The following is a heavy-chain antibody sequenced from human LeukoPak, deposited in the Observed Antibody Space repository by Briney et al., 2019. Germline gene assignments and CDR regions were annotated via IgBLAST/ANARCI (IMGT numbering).Heavy chain of an antibody. CDR2: MYHRGRT. V-gene: IGHV4-38-2*02. D-gene: IGHD2-15*01. CDR1: GYSISSGYF. CDR3: ARDADILAAFDI. Sequence: SETLPLTCAVSGYSISSGYFWGWIRQPSGKGLEWIASMYHRGRTYHNPSLKSRVTISVDRSKNQFSLKLSSVTAADTAVYYCARDADILAAFDIWGQGTMVTVSS. J-gene: IGHJ3*02.